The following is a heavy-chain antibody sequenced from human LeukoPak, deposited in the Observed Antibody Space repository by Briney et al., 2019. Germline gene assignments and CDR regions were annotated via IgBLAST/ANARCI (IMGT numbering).Heavy chain of an antibody. CDR2: IYTSGST. CDR1: GGSISSYY. CDR3: ARDAPRHYYYYYMDV. Sequence: SETLSLTCTVSGGSISSYYWSWIRQPAGKGLEWIGRIYTSGSTNYNPSLKSRVTMSVDTSKNQFSLTLSSVTAADTAVYYCARDAPRHYYYYYMDVWGKGTTVTVSS. J-gene: IGHJ6*03. V-gene: IGHV4-4*07.